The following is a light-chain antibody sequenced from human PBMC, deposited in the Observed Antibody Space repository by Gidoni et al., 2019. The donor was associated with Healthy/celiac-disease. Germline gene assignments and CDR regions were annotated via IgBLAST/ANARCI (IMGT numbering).Light chain of an antibody. Sequence: DIVVTQSPLSLPVTPGEPASISCRSRQLLLHCNGYNYLDWYLQKPGQSPQLLIYLGSNRASGVPDRFSGSGSGTDFTLKISRVEAEDVGVYYCMQALQTPPTFGQGTKVEIK. CDR2: LGS. J-gene: IGKJ1*01. V-gene: IGKV2-28*01. CDR3: MQALQTPPT. CDR1: QLLLHCNGYNY.